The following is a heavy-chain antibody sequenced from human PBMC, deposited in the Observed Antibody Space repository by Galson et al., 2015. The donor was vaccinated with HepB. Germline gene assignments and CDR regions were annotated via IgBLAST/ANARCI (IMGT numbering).Heavy chain of an antibody. D-gene: IGHD3/OR15-3a*01. CDR3: ARQSMCLGHAFDI. J-gene: IGHJ3*02. CDR1: GGTFSSYT. CDR2: IIPILGIA. V-gene: IGHV1-69*02. Sequence: SVKVSCKASGGTFSSYTISWVRQAPGQGLEWMGRIIPILGIANYAPKFQARVTITADKSTSTAYMELTSPRYEDTAVYYCARQSMCLGHAFDIWGQGTMVTVSS.